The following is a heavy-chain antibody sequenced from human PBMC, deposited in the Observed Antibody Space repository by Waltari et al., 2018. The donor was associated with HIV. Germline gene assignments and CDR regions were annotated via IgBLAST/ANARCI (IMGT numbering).Heavy chain of an antibody. Sequence: QIRLFQSGHAVRKPGDSVTVSCKPSGYTFLNYHVTWVRQSLGQRPEWRGGITRYSANTNYTRESQGRVTLTTDAAASIAYLQLRDLRVDDTAIYFCTRGHIWGSYRYFDYWGPGTRVTVS. CDR3: TRGHIWGSYRYFDY. CDR1: GYTFLNYH. V-gene: IGHV1-18*01. D-gene: IGHD3-16*02. CDR2: ITRYSANT. J-gene: IGHJ4*02.